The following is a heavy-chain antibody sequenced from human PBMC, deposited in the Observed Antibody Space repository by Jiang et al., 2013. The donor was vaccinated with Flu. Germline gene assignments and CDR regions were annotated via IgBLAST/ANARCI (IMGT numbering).Heavy chain of an antibody. CDR3: ARGPYTAMVSAAAGGDWYFDL. Sequence: SQTLSLTCAISGDSVSSNSAAWNWIRQSPSRGLEWLGRTYYRSKWYNDYAVSVKSRITINPDTSKNQFSLQLNSVTPEDTAVYYCARGPYTAMVSAAAGGDWYFDLWGRGTLVTVSS. D-gene: IGHD5-18*01. CDR1: GDSVSSNSAA. J-gene: IGHJ2*01. CDR2: TYYRSKWYN. V-gene: IGHV6-1*01.